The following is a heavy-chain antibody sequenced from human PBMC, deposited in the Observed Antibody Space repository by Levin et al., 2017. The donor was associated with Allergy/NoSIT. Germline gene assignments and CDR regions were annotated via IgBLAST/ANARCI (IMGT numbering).Heavy chain of an antibody. CDR3: AKDAYYGDLRYLFDY. CDR1: GFTFDDYA. D-gene: IGHD4-17*01. Sequence: PGGSLRLSCAASGFTFDDYAMHWVRQAPGKGLEWVSGISWNSGSIGYADSVKGRFTISRDNAKNSLYLQMNRLRAEDPALYYCAKDAYYGDLRYLFDYWGQGTLVTVSS. J-gene: IGHJ4*02. V-gene: IGHV3-9*01. CDR2: ISWNSGSI.